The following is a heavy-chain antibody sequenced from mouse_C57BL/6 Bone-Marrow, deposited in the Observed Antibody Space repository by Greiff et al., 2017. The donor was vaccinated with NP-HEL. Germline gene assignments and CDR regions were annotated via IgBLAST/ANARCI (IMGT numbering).Heavy chain of an antibody. D-gene: IGHD1-1*01. CDR3: AREGYYYYEDAMDY. CDR2: IDPSDSYT. V-gene: IGHV1-50*01. J-gene: IGHJ4*01. CDR1: GYTFTSYW. Sequence: VQLQQPGAELVKPGASVKLSCKASGYTFTSYWMQWVKQRPGQGLEWIGEIDPSDSYTNYNQKFKGKATLTVDTSSSTAYMQLSSLTSEDSAVYYCAREGYYYYEDAMDYWGQGTSVTVSS.